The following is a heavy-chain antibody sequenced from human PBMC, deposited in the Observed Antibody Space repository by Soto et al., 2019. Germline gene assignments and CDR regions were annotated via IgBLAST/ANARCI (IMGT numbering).Heavy chain of an antibody. D-gene: IGHD6-19*01. CDR3: ARLLVVAGTFHAFDY. Sequence: SVKVSCKASGDTFSSYGISWVRQAPGQGLEFMGGIIPKFGTTNYAQKFRGRVTITADESTSTAYMEVSSLRSEDTAVYYCARLLVVAGTFHAFDYWGQGTLVTVSS. CDR2: IIPKFGTT. J-gene: IGHJ4*02. V-gene: IGHV1-69*13. CDR1: GDTFSSYG.